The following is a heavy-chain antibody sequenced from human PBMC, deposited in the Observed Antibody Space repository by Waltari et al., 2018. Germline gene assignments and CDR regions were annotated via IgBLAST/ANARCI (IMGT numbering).Heavy chain of an antibody. Sequence: QVQLQESGPGLVKPSQTLSLTCTVSGGSISSGSYYWSWIRQPAGKGLEWIGRIYTSGSTYYNPSLKSRVTISVDTSKNQFSLKLSSVTAADTAVYYCATTTVTTFAFDIWGQGTMVTVSS. CDR1: GGSISSGSYY. J-gene: IGHJ3*02. CDR2: IYTSGST. V-gene: IGHV4-61*02. D-gene: IGHD4-17*01. CDR3: ATTTVTTFAFDI.